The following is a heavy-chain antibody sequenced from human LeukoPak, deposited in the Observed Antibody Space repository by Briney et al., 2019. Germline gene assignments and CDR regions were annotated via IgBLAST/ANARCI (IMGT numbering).Heavy chain of an antibody. CDR1: GFTFSSYW. CDR3: ARDDGFRTVDY. CDR2: IKEDGSET. J-gene: IGHJ4*02. Sequence: PGGSLRLSCAASGFTFSSYWMSWVRQAPGKGLEWVANIKEDGSETYYVDSVKGRFTISRDNAKTSLYLQMNSLRAEDTAVYYCARDDGFRTVDYWGQGTLVSVSS. V-gene: IGHV3-7*01. D-gene: IGHD1-14*01.